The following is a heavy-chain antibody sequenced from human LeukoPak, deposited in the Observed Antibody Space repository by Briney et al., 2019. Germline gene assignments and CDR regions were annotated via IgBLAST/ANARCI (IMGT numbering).Heavy chain of an antibody. D-gene: IGHD2-8*01. V-gene: IGHV3-48*03. Sequence: PGGSLRLSCAASGFSLTSYEMNWVRQTPGRGLEWVSHFSSGGNAESYADSVRGRFSMSRDNAKNSLYLEMNSLRAEDTAVYYCARDTVNGPFVISLDYWGQGALVTVSS. CDR3: ARDTVNGPFVISLDY. CDR1: GFSLTSYE. CDR2: FSSGGNAE. J-gene: IGHJ4*02.